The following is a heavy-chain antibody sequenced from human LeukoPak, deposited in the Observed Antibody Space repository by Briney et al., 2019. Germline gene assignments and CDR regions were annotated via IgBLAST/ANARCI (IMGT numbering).Heavy chain of an antibody. D-gene: IGHD2-21*02. Sequence: GGSLRLSCAASGLTFSNAWMSWVRQAPGKGLEWVGRIKSKTDGGTTDYAAPVKGRFTISRDDSKNTLYLQMNSLKTEDTAVYYCTTPGLAVTSHYYYYYGMDVWGQGTTVTVSS. CDR2: IKSKTDGGTT. J-gene: IGHJ6*02. CDR1: GLTFSNAW. V-gene: IGHV3-15*01. CDR3: TTPGLAVTSHYYYYYGMDV.